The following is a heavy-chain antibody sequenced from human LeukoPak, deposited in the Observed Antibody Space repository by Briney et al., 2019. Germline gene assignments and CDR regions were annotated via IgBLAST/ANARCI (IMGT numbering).Heavy chain of an antibody. CDR3: ARVVASGDFWSGYMSSGYYYGMDV. CDR1: GYTFTSNY. D-gene: IGHD3-3*01. V-gene: IGHV1-8*01. J-gene: IGHJ6*02. Sequence: GASVKVSCKASGYTFTSNYMHWVRQATGQGLEWMGWMNPNSGNTGYAQKFQGRVTMTRNTSISTAYMELSSLRSEDTAVYYCARVVASGDFWSGYMSSGYYYGMDVWGQGTTVTVPS. CDR2: MNPNSGNT.